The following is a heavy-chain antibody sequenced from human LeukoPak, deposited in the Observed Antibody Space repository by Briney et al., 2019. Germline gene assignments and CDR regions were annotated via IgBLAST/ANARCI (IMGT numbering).Heavy chain of an antibody. CDR1: GFSFTTYG. J-gene: IGHJ4*02. D-gene: IGHD6-13*01. CDR3: ARDRDIASADYYFDY. V-gene: IGHV3-23*01. Sequence: PGGSLRLSCAASGFSFTTYGMSWVRQAPGKGLEWVSGISSGDSSTFYADSVKGRFTISRDNSKNTLFLQMNSLRAEDTDVYFCARDRDIASADYYFDYWGRGTLVTGSS. CDR2: ISSGDSST.